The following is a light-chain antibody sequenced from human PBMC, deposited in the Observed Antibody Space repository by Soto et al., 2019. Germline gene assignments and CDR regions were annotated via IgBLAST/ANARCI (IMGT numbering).Light chain of an antibody. CDR2: DAS. CDR3: QQRSNWLPLT. J-gene: IGKJ4*01. CDR1: QSVSSY. V-gene: IGKV3-11*01. Sequence: EIVLTQSPATLSLSPGERATLSCRASQSVSSYLAWYQQKPGQAPRLLIYDASNRATGIPARFSGSGSGTDVTLTISSIEPEDFAVYYCQQRSNWLPLTFGGGTKVEIK.